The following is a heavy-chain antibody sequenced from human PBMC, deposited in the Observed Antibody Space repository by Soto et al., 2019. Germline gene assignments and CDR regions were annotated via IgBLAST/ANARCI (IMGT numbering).Heavy chain of an antibody. V-gene: IGHV1-18*01. J-gene: IGHJ6*02. CDR1: GYIFVNYG. D-gene: IGHD3-16*01. Sequence: QVQLVQSGDEVRKPGSSVKVSCKASGYIFVNYGIAWVRQAPVQGLEWMGWISPYSGNTHYASKVQGRLTMTTDTSTSAAYRDQGSLPPADTAVYYCAMVDNYVTPNPQDVWGQGTTVTVSS. CDR2: ISPYSGNT. CDR3: AMVDNYVTPNPQDV.